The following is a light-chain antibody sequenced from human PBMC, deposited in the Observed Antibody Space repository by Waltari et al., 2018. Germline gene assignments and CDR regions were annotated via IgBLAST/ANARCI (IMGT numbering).Light chain of an antibody. CDR1: QSVSST. J-gene: IGKJ1*01. CDR2: GAS. Sequence: EIVMTQSPATLSVSPGERATLSCRASQSVSSTLAWYQQKPGQAPGLLIYGASTRATGIPARFSGSGSGTEFTLTISSLQSEDFAVYYCQQYNNWPRTFGQGTKVEIK. V-gene: IGKV3-15*01. CDR3: QQYNNWPRT.